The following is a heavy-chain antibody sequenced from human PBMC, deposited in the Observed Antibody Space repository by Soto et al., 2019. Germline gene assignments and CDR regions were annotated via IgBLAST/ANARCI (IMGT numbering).Heavy chain of an antibody. J-gene: IGHJ6*03. D-gene: IGHD3-10*01. V-gene: IGHV4-31*03. Sequence: PSETLSLTCTVSGGSISSGGYYWSWIRQHPGKGLEWIGYIYYSGSTYYNPSLKSRVTISVDTSKNQFSLKLSSVTAADTAVYYCARWMVRGVTARHYYYYMDVWGKGTTVTVSS. CDR2: IYYSGST. CDR1: GGSISSGGYY. CDR3: ARWMVRGVTARHYYYYMDV.